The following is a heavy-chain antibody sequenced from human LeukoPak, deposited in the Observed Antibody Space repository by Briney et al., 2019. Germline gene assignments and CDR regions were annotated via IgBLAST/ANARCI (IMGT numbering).Heavy chain of an antibody. CDR1: GGSISSGGYY. J-gene: IGHJ6*02. CDR3: ARDSGPDEYGMDV. Sequence: SETLSLTCTVSGGSISSGGYYWRWIRQHPGKGLEWIGYIYYSGSTYYNPSLKSRVTISVDTSKNQFSLKLSSVTAADTAVYYCARDSGPDEYGMDVWGQGTTVTVSS. CDR2: IYYSGST. V-gene: IGHV4-31*03. D-gene: IGHD5-12*01.